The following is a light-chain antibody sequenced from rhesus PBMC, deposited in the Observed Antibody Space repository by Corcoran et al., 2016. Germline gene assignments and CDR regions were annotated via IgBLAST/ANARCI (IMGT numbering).Light chain of an antibody. Sequence: PGEGATLSCRASQSVNGRLAWYQQKPEKTPRLLVYDASTRATGIPERFSCSGSGTDFFLTVSSLEPEDVGVYDCQQYTNWAWTFGQGTKVDIK. CDR1: QSVNGR. J-gene: IGKJ1*01. CDR2: DAS. CDR3: QQYTNWAWT. V-gene: IGKV3-17*03.